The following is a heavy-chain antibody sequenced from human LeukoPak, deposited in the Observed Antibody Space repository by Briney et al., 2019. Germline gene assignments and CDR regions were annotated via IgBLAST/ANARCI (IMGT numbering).Heavy chain of an antibody. CDR2: IKQDGSEK. D-gene: IGHD2-21*01. Sequence: GGSLRLSCVASGFSFGKYWMSWVRQAPGKGLEWVANIKQDGSEKYYVDSVKGRFTISRDNAKNSLYLQMNSLRAEDTAVYYCASAYKDFDYWGQGTLVTVSS. V-gene: IGHV3-7*01. CDR1: GFSFGKYW. CDR3: ASAYKDFDY. J-gene: IGHJ4*02.